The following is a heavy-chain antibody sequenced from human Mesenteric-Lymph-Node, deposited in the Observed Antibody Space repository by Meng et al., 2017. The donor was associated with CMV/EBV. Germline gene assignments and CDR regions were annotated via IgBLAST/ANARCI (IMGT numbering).Heavy chain of an antibody. D-gene: IGHD2-2*02. CDR3: ASGEGYCSSTSCYRYLYYYYGMDV. V-gene: IGHV1-69*05. CDR1: GVTFGSYG. Sequence: SVKVSCKTSGVTFGSYGISWVRQAPGQGLEWMGGIIPLFGATNYAQKSQGRVTITMDKSTGTVYMELSSLRSEDTAVYYCASGEGYCSSTSCYRYLYYYYGMDVWGQGTTVTVSS. CDR2: IIPLFGAT. J-gene: IGHJ6*02.